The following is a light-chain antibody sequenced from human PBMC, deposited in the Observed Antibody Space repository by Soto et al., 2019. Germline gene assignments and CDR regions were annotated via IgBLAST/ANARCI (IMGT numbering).Light chain of an antibody. CDR2: GAS. CDR3: QQYDDWPWT. CDR1: QSVSSSY. Sequence: EIVLTQSPGTLSLSPGERATLSCRASQSVSSSYLAWYQQKPGRAHRLLIYGASSRATGIPDRFTGSESGTEFTLSISSLQSEDFAVYYCQQYDDWPWTFGHGTKVDIK. V-gene: IGKV3-20*01. J-gene: IGKJ1*01.